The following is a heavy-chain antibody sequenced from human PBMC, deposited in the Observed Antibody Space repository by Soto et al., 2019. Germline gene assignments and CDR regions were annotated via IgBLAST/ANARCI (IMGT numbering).Heavy chain of an antibody. V-gene: IGHV3-30-3*01. CDR1: GFNFSA. CDR2: ILSEGNKK. J-gene: IGHJ6*02. D-gene: IGHD3-3*01. CDR3: AREDHWSGLILAYYGMDV. Sequence: GGSLRLSCAASGFNFSALHWVRQAPGKGLEWVAVILSEGNKKYYADSVKGRFTVSGDNSKNTMFLQMNSLRTEDTAVYYCAREDHWSGLILAYYGMDVWGQGTPVTVSS.